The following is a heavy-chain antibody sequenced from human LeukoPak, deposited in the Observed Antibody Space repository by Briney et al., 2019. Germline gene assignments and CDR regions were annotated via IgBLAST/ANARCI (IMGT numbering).Heavy chain of an antibody. CDR2: IIPIFGTA. Sequence: ASVKDSCKASGGTFSSYAISWVRQAPGQGLEWMGGIIPIFGTANYAQKFQGRATITTDESTSTAYMELSSLRSEDTAVYYCARDGGGYYDSSGFPYWGQGTLVTVSS. J-gene: IGHJ4*02. V-gene: IGHV1-69*05. CDR1: GGTFSSYA. CDR3: ARDGGGYYDSSGFPY. D-gene: IGHD3-22*01.